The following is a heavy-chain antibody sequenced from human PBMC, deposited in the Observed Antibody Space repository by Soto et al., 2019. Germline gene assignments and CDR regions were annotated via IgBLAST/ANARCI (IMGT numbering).Heavy chain of an antibody. V-gene: IGHV3-23*01. CDR2: ISGSGGST. D-gene: IGHD6-19*01. CDR1: GFTFSSYA. J-gene: IGHJ4*02. CDR3: AKHISVAGLDAY. Sequence: EVQLLESGGGLVQPGGSLRLSCVASGFTFSSYAMSWVRQAPGKGLEWVSAISGSGGSTYYADSVKGRFTISRDNSKNTLYLQMNSVRDEDTAVYYCAKHISVAGLDAYWGQGTLVTVSS.